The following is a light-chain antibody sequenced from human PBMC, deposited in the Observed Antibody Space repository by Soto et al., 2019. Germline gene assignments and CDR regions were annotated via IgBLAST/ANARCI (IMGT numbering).Light chain of an antibody. Sequence: DVVMTQTPLSSPVPLGQPASISCRSSQSLEHSDGHTSLNWLHQRPGQPPRLLIYKVSHRFSGVPDRFSGSGAGTDFTLKISRVEAEDVGIYYCMQATHYRPYTFGPGTKLEIK. CDR3: MQATHYRPYT. J-gene: IGKJ2*01. CDR2: KVS. V-gene: IGKV2-24*01. CDR1: QSLEHSDGHTS.